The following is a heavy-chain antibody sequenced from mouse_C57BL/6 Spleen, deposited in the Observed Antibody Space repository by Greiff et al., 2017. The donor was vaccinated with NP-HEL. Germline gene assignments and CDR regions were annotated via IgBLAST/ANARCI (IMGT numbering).Heavy chain of an antibody. J-gene: IGHJ4*01. CDR2: ISYDGSN. V-gene: IGHV3-6*01. D-gene: IGHD1-1*01. CDR3: AREARDYGSSYAMDY. Sequence: EVKLEESGPGLVKPSQSLSLPCSVTGYSITSGYYWNWIRQFPGNKLEWMGYISYDGSNNYNPSLKNRISITRDTSKNQFFLKLNSVTTEDTATYYCAREARDYGSSYAMDYWGQGTSVTVSS. CDR1: GYSITSGYY.